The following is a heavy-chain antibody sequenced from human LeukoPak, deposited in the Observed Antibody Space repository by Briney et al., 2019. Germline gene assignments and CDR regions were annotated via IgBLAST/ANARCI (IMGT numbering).Heavy chain of an antibody. V-gene: IGHV1-2*02. D-gene: IGHD4-17*01. J-gene: IGHJ5*02. Sequence: ASVKVSCKASGYTFTEYYMHWVRQAPGQGLEWMGWINPNSGGTNYAQKFQGRVTMTRDTSISTAYMELSRLRSDDTAVYYCARVGFEYGDNRWFDPWGQGTLVTVSS. CDR2: INPNSGGT. CDR1: GYTFTEYY. CDR3: ARVGFEYGDNRWFDP.